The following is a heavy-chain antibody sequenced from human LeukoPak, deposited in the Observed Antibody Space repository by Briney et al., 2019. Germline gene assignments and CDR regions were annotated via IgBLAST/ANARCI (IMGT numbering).Heavy chain of an antibody. Sequence: GGSLRLSCAASGFTFSNYAMSWVRQAPGKGLEWVANIKQDGSEKYYVDSVKGRFTISRDNAKNSLYLQMNSLRAEDTAVYCCARLWGDYGDYHLPDYWGLGTLVTVSS. CDR1: GFTFSNYA. CDR2: IKQDGSEK. CDR3: ARLWGDYGDYHLPDY. V-gene: IGHV3-7*01. J-gene: IGHJ4*02. D-gene: IGHD4-17*01.